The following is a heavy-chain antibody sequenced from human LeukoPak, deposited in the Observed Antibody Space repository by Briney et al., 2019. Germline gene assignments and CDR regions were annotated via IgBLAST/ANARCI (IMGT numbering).Heavy chain of an antibody. CDR1: GYTLNELS. CDR2: FDPEDGET. J-gene: IGHJ4*02. Sequence: ASVRVSCKVSGYTLNELSIHWVRQAPGKGLQWMGGFDPEDGETIYAQKFQGRVTMTEDTSTDTAYMELSSLRSEDTAVYYCATYRFTRGFDYWGQGTLVTVSS. D-gene: IGHD3-10*01. V-gene: IGHV1-24*01. CDR3: ATYRFTRGFDY.